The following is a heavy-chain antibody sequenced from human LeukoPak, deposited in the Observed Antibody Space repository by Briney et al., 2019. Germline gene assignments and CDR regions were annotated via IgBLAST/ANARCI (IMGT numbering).Heavy chain of an antibody. J-gene: IGHJ4*02. CDR3: AKETSGYCDGGTCYSYHYFDY. V-gene: IGHV3-23*01. D-gene: IGHD2-15*01. CDR2: ISDNHGPR. CDR1: GFTFSSYS. Sequence: PGGSLRLSCAASGFTFSSYSMNWVRQAPGKGLEWVSHISDNHGPRYQPDLVKGRFTISRDSSKNMLFLQMNSLTVEDTAIYYCAKETSGYCDGGTCYSYHYFDYWGQGILVTVSS.